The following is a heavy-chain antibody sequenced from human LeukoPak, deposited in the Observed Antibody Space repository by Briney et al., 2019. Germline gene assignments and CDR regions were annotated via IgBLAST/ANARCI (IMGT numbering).Heavy chain of an antibody. Sequence: PGGSLRLSCAASGFTFDDYAMHWVRQAPGKGLEWVSGISRNSGSIGYADSVKGRFTISRDNAKNSLYLQMNGLRAEDTALYYCAKASRGYNVDYWGQGTLVTVSS. V-gene: IGHV3-9*01. CDR3: AKASRGYNVDY. J-gene: IGHJ4*02. CDR2: ISRNSGSI. CDR1: GFTFDDYA. D-gene: IGHD6-25*01.